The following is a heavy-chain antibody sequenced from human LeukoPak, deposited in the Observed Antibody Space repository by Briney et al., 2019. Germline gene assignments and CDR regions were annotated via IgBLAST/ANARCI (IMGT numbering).Heavy chain of an antibody. Sequence: GGSLRLSCAASGVTFDDYGMNWVRQAPGKGLEWVSGINWNGGSTGYADSVKGRFTISRDSAKNSLYLQMNSLRAEDTALYYCARAGLGAFDIWGQGTMVTVSS. CDR1: GVTFDDYG. J-gene: IGHJ3*02. CDR2: INWNGGST. V-gene: IGHV3-20*04. CDR3: ARAGLGAFDI.